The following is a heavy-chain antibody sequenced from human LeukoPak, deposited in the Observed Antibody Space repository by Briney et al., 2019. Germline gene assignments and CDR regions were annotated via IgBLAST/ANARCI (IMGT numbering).Heavy chain of an antibody. CDR2: ISWNSGSI. CDR1: GFTFDDYA. CDR3: ARDSLLLWFGELLTNNYYGMDV. D-gene: IGHD3-10*01. Sequence: GGSLRLSCAASGFTFDDYAMHWVRQAPGKGLEWVSGISWNSGSIGYADSVKGRFTISRDNAKNSLYLQMNGLRAEDTAVYYCARDSLLLWFGELLTNNYYGMDVWGQGTTVTVSS. V-gene: IGHV3-9*01. J-gene: IGHJ6*02.